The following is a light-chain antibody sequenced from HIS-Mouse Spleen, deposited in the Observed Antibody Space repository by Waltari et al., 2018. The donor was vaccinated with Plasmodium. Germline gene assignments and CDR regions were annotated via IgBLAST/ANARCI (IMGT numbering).Light chain of an antibody. CDR1: QSVSSSY. CDR2: GAS. CDR3: QQYGSSPPGIT. J-gene: IGKJ3*01. V-gene: IGKV3-20*01. Sequence: EIVLTQSPGTLSLSPGERATLSCRASQSVSSSYLAWYQQKPGQAPRRLIYGASNRATGIPDRCSGSGSGTDFTLTISRLEPEDFAVYYCQQYGSSPPGITFGPGTKVDIK.